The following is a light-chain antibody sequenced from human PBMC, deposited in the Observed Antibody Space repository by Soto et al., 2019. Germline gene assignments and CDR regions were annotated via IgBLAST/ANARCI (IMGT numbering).Light chain of an antibody. CDR3: QQYGSSPPST. Sequence: EIVLTQSPGTLSLSPGERATLSCRASQRVSSSYLAWYQQKPGQAPRLLIYGASSRATGTPDRFSGSGSGTDFTLTISRLEPEDFAVYYCQQYGSSPPSTFGQGTKVEIK. CDR2: GAS. CDR1: QRVSSSY. J-gene: IGKJ1*01. V-gene: IGKV3-20*01.